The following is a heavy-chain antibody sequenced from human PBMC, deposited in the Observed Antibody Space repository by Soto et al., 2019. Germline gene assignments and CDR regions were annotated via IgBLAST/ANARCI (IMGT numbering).Heavy chain of an antibody. CDR3: ARGRPIGMVRGGPTDNWFDP. J-gene: IGHJ5*02. CDR2: MEPSTGRT. CDR1: GYSFTSLD. D-gene: IGHD3-10*01. V-gene: IGHV1-8*01. Sequence: QVQLVQSGAEVREPGASVKVSCKASGYSFTSLDINWVRQTAGQGLEWMGWMEPSTGRTGYAQKFQGRVTMTRDTSINTAYMELTTLTSDDTAFYYCARGRPIGMVRGGPTDNWFDPWGQGTLVTVSS.